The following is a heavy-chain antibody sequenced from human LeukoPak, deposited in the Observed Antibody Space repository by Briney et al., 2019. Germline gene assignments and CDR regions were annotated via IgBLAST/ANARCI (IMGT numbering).Heavy chain of an antibody. CDR1: GYNFLSFG. J-gene: IGHJ4*02. V-gene: IGHV1-18*01. CDR2: IAAYNGHT. CDR3: ARDQKISRSGYSSGWYADFDY. Sequence: ASVKVSCKASGYNFLSFGISWVRQAPRQGLEWMGWIAAYNGHTNYAQNLQGRVTMTADTPTSTAYMVLSSLTSDDTAVYYCARDQKISRSGYSSGWYADFDYWGQGTLVTVSS. D-gene: IGHD6-19*01.